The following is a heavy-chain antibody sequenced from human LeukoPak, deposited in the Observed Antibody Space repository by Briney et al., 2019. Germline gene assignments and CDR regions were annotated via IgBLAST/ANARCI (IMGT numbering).Heavy chain of an antibody. J-gene: IGHJ4*02. Sequence: GGSLRLSCEASGFTFTNYWMSWVRQAPGKGLEWVASIKTDGTEKYYVDSVKGRFTISRDKAKNAQYLQMNSLRGEDTAVYYCARLRWIQLWYFDFWGQGTMVTVSS. V-gene: IGHV3-7*04. D-gene: IGHD5-18*01. CDR3: ARLRWIQLWYFDF. CDR1: GFTFTNYW. CDR2: IKTDGTEK.